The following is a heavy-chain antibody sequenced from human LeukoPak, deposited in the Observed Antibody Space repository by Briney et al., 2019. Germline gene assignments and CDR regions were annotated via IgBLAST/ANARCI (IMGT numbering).Heavy chain of an antibody. CDR2: IYSSGRV. V-gene: IGHV4-39*07. CDR3: ARKREGPATGIDS. J-gene: IGHJ4*02. D-gene: IGHD2-15*01. CDR1: GVSINGGNSY. Sequence: SETLSLACAVSGVSINGGNSYWGWIRQSPGAGLEWIGNIYSSGRVYYNPSLQSRVTISMDTSENQFSLKLTSVTAADTAVYCCARKREGPATGIDSWGRGILVTVSS.